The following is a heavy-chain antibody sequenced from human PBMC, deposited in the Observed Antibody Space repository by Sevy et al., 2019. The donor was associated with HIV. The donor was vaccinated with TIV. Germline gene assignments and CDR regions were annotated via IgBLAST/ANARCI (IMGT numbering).Heavy chain of an antibody. CDR3: ARGTYSSGWEIDY. V-gene: IGHV3-21*01. CDR2: ISSSSSYI. J-gene: IGHJ4*02. Sequence: GGSLRLSCAASGFTFSSYSMNWVRQAPGKGLEWVSSISSSSSYIYYADSVKGRFTSSRYNAKNSLYLQMNSLKAEDTAVYYCARGTYSSGWEIDYWGQGTLVTVSS. CDR1: GFTFSSYS. D-gene: IGHD6-19*01.